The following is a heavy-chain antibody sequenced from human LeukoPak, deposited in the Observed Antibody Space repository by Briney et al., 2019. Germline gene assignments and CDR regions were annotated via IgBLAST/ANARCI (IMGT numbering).Heavy chain of an antibody. CDR3: AKGPQVGSGYHPDY. V-gene: IGHV3-23*01. CDR1: GFTLSSYA. Sequence: GGSLRLSCAASGFTLSSYAMSWVRQAPGKGLEWVSVVSGSGGSTYYADSVKGRFTISRDNSKNTLYVQMNSLRVEDTAVYYCAKGPQVGSGYHPDYWGQGALVTASS. CDR2: VSGSGGST. D-gene: IGHD3-22*01. J-gene: IGHJ4*02.